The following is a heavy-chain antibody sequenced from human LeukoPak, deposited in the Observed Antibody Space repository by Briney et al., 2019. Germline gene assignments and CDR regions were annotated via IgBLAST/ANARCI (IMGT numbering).Heavy chain of an antibody. Sequence: GGSLRFSCAAFGFTFSRYGLHVAGPAAGPGMDGVAVISYDGSNKYYADSVKGRFTISRDNSKNTLYLQMNILRAEDTAVYYCAKDLQWFGELLDYWGQGTLVTVSS. D-gene: IGHD3-10*01. CDR1: GFTFSRYG. J-gene: IGHJ4*02. CDR3: AKDLQWFGELLDY. V-gene: IGHV3-30*18. CDR2: ISYDGSNK.